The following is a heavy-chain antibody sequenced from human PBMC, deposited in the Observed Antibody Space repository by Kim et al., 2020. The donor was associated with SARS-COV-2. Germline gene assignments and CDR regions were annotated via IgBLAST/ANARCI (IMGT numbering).Heavy chain of an antibody. D-gene: IGHD3-22*01. CDR3: ASFYDYYDSSGFYYNAAFDI. CDR2: IYPGDSDT. Sequence: GESLKISCKSSGYTFINYWIAWVRQMPGKGLEWVGIIYPGDSDTRYSPSFQGQVTISADKSISTAYLQWSSLKASDTAMYYCASFYDYYDSSGFYYNAAFDIWGQGTMVTVSS. V-gene: IGHV5-51*01. J-gene: IGHJ3*02. CDR1: GYTFINYW.